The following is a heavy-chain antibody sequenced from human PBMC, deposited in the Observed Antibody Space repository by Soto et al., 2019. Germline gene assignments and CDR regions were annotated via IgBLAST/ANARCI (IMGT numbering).Heavy chain of an antibody. CDR2: INAGNGNT. D-gene: IGHD1-26*01. CDR3: ARVLSIVGARRDYGMDV. J-gene: IGHJ6*02. V-gene: IGHV1-3*01. Sequence: ASVKVSCKASGYTFTSYAMHWVRQAPGQRLEWKGWINAGNGNTKYSQKFQGRVTITRDTSASTAYMELSSLRSEDTAVYYCARVLSIVGARRDYGMDVWGQGTTVTVSS. CDR1: GYTFTSYA.